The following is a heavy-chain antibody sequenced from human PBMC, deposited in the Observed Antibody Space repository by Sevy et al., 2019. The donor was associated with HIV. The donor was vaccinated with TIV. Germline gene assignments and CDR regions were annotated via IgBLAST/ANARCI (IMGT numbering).Heavy chain of an antibody. Sequence: ASVKVSCKASGYTFTSYDINWVRQATGQGLEWMGWMNPNSGNTGYAQKFQGRVTMTRNTSISTAYMELSSLRSEDTAVYYCARGTDCSSTSCYQQTSNWFDPWGQRTLVTVSS. V-gene: IGHV1-8*01. J-gene: IGHJ5*02. CDR3: ARGTDCSSTSCYQQTSNWFDP. CDR1: GYTFTSYD. CDR2: MNPNSGNT. D-gene: IGHD2-2*01.